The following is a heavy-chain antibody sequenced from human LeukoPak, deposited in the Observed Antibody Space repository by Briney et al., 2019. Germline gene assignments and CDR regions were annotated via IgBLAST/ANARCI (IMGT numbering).Heavy chain of an antibody. CDR1: GDSVSSSNYY. Sequence: SETLSLTCTVFGDSVSSSNYYWAWFRQPPGKGLEWIGYSYYSGSAYYNPSLKSRVTISVDTSKNQFSLKLSSVTAADTAVYYCARGLATAQGEAAMPLWGQGTLVTVSS. CDR3: ARGLATAQGEAAMPL. CDR2: SYYSGSA. J-gene: IGHJ4*02. V-gene: IGHV4-30-4*08. D-gene: IGHD2-2*01.